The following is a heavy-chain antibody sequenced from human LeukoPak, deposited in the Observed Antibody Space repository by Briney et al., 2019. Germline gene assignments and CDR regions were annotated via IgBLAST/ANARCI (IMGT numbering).Heavy chain of an antibody. CDR2: ISSSGSTI. CDR1: GFTFSDYY. CDR3: ASYYDLDAFDI. V-gene: IGHV3-11*01. J-gene: IGHJ3*02. Sequence: GGSLRLSCAASGFTFSDYYMSWIRQAPGKGLEWVSYISSSGSTIYYADSAKGRFTISRDNAKNSLYLQMNSLRAEDTAVYYCASYYDLDAFDIWGQGTMVTVSS. D-gene: IGHD3-22*01.